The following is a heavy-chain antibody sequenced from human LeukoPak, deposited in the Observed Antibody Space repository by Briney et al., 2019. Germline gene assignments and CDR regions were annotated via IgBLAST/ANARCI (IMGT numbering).Heavy chain of an antibody. J-gene: IGHJ6*03. Sequence: ASETLSLTCTVSGGSISSYYWGWIRQPPGKGLEWIGSMYHTGRTDDNPSLKSRVTMSVDTSKNQFSLRLSSVTAADTAVYYCATYGATSSYYYHFYMDVWGKGTTVTVSS. V-gene: IGHV4-59*04. CDR3: ATYGATSSYYYHFYMDV. CDR1: GGSISSYY. D-gene: IGHD4/OR15-4a*01. CDR2: MYHTGRT.